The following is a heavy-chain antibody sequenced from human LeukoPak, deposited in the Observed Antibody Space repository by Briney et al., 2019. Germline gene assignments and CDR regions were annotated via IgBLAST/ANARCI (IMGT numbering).Heavy chain of an antibody. J-gene: IGHJ4*02. Sequence: SVKVSCKASGGTFSSYAISWVRQAPGQGLEWMGGIIPIFGTANYAQKFQGRVTITADKSTSTAYMELSSLRSEDTAVYYCARETGSSGWSIDYWGQGTLVTVSS. V-gene: IGHV1-69*06. D-gene: IGHD6-19*01. CDR2: IIPIFGTA. CDR1: GGTFSSYA. CDR3: ARETGSSGWSIDY.